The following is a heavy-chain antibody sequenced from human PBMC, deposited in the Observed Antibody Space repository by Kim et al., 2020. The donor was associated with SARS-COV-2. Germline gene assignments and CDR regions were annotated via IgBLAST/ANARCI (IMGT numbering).Heavy chain of an antibody. V-gene: IGHV3-23*01. CDR2: ISGSGGST. Sequence: GGSLRLSCAASGFTFCSFAMSWVRQAPGKGLEWVSAISGSGGSTYYADPVKGRFTIARDNSKNTLYLQMNSLRAENKTVYYCAKDMAQTRITMIGHGMDVWGQGTTVTVSS. CDR3: AKDMAQTRITMIGHGMDV. D-gene: IGHD3-22*01. CDR1: GFTFCSFA. J-gene: IGHJ6*02.